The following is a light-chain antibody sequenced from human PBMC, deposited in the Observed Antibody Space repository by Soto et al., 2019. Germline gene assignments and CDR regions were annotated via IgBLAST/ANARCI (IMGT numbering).Light chain of an antibody. CDR3: QHYYTYPWT. CDR2: AAS. J-gene: IGKJ1*01. CDR1: QDIHNY. Sequence: AVLLTQSPSSFSASTGDRATITCRASQDIHNYLAWYQQVPGKAPKLLLYAASILQTGVPSRFSGSGSGTDFTLTIVGLQSEDFATYFFQHYYTYPWTFGQGTTVE. V-gene: IGKV1-8*01.